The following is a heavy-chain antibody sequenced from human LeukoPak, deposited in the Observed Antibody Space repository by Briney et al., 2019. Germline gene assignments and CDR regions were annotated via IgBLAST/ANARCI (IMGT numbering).Heavy chain of an antibody. CDR1: GFTFSSYE. V-gene: IGHV3-48*03. CDR2: ISSSGGTI. J-gene: IGHJ4*02. Sequence: GGSLRLSCAASGFTFSSYEMKWGRQAPGEGVEGGSCISSSGGTIYYADSVKGRFTISRDNAKNTLYLQMNSLRGGDTGVYSCARQYSSGWYLPGYWGQGTLVTVSS. CDR3: ARQYSSGWYLPGY. D-gene: IGHD6-19*01.